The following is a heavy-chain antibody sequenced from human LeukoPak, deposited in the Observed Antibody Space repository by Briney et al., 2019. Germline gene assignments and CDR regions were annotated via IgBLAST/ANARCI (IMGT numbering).Heavy chain of an antibody. V-gene: IGHV3-23*01. CDR1: GFTFSNSA. D-gene: IGHD5-18*01. CDR2: ISGSAGSI. CDR3: ARICGYRYGTCWDY. J-gene: IGHJ4*02. Sequence: GGSLRLSCAASGFTFSNSALTWVRQAPGKGLEWVSSISGSAGSIYYADSVKGRFTISRDNSKNTLYLQMNSLRAEDTAVYYCARICGYRYGTCWDYWGQGTLVSVSS.